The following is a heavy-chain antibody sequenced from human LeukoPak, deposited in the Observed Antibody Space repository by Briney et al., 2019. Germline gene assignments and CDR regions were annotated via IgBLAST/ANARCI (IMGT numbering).Heavy chain of an antibody. V-gene: IGHV1-69*04. CDR2: IIPILGIA. CDR1: GGTFSSYA. CDR3: ARDGYSYATDI. D-gene: IGHD5-18*01. Sequence: SVKVSCKASGGTFSSYAISWVRQAPGQGLEWMGRIIPILGIANYAQKFQGRVTITADKSTSTAYMELSSLRSEDTAVYYCARDGYSYATDIWGQGTMVTVSS. J-gene: IGHJ3*02.